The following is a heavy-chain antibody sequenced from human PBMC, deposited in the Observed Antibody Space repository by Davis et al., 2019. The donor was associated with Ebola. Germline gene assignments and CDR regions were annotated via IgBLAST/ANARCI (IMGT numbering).Heavy chain of an antibody. J-gene: IGHJ4*02. Sequence: GESLKISCAASGFTFSSYGMHWVRQAPGKGLEWVAVISYDGSNKYYADSVKGRFTISRDNSKNTLYLQMNSLRSEDTAVYYCARDLGVFCSGGSCSGDYWGQGTLVTVSS. CDR2: ISYDGSNK. D-gene: IGHD2-15*01. CDR3: ARDLGVFCSGGSCSGDY. V-gene: IGHV3-30*03. CDR1: GFTFSSYG.